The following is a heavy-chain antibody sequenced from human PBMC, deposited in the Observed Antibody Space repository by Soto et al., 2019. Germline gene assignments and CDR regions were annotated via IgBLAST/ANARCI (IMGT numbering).Heavy chain of an antibody. CDR3: AREASEAFDI. CDR2: IGGSSGSI. Sequence: LRLSCAASEFTFSTYSMNWVRQAPGKGLEWVSSIGGSSGSIYYAGSVRGRFTISRDNAKNSLYLQMNSLRAEDTAVYYCAREASEAFDIWGQGTTVTVS. V-gene: IGHV3-21*01. J-gene: IGHJ3*02. CDR1: EFTFSTYS.